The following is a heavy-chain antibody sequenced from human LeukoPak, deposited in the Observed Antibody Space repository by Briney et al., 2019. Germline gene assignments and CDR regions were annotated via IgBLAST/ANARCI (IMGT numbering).Heavy chain of an antibody. V-gene: IGHV1-2*02. J-gene: IGHJ4*02. CDR1: GYTFTDYY. CDR3: ARANFLYCSSSTCLFDY. Sequence: ASVKVSCKASGYTFTDYYMHWVRQAPGQGFEWIGWINPNDGDTNYAQKFQGRVTMTRDTSISTAHMEVSRLRSDATAVYYCARANFLYCSSSTCLFDYWGQGTLVTVSS. D-gene: IGHD2-2*01. CDR2: INPNDGDT.